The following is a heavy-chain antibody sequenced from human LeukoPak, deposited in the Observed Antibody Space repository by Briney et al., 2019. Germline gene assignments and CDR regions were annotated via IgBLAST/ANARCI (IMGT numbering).Heavy chain of an antibody. J-gene: IGHJ5*02. Sequence: SVKVSCKTSGGTFLSHTFSWVRQAPGQGLEWMGKVTPVINTANYAQTFQGRVSIYADKSTTTVYMDLSGLRPDDTAVYYCARVNLRGSNYNWFDPWGQGTLVTVAS. CDR1: GGTFLSHT. CDR3: ARVNLRGSNYNWFDP. V-gene: IGHV1-69*08. CDR2: VTPVINTA. D-gene: IGHD1-26*01.